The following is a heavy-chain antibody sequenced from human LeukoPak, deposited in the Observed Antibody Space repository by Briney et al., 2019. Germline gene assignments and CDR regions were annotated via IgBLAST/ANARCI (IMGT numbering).Heavy chain of an antibody. V-gene: IGHV3-30-3*01. CDR3: AKGRYCSSTSCTPLDY. D-gene: IGHD2-2*01. J-gene: IGHJ4*02. CDR2: ISYDGSSK. CDR1: GFTFSNYA. Sequence: GGSLRLSCAASGFTFSNYAILWVRQAPGKGLEWVAVISYDGSSKNFADSVKGRFTISRDNSKNTLYLQMNSLRVEDTAVYYCAKGRYCSSTSCTPLDYWGQGTLVTVSS.